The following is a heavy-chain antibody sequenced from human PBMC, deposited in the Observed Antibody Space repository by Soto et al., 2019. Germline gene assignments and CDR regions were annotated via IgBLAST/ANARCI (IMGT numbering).Heavy chain of an antibody. CDR3: AIDQAYYFDY. J-gene: IGHJ4*02. Sequence: QVQLVESGGGVVQPGRSLRLSCAASGFTFSSYAMHWVRQAPGKGLEWVAVISYDGSNKYYADSVKGRFTISRDNAKNTLYLQMNSLRAEDTAVYYCAIDQAYYFDYCGKGNLVTVSS. V-gene: IGHV3-30*14. CDR1: GFTFSSYA. CDR2: ISYDGSNK.